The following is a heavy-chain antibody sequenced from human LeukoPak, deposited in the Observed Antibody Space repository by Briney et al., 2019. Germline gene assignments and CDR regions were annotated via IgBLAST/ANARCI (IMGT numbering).Heavy chain of an antibody. CDR2: ISSSSSYI. D-gene: IGHD2-2*01. CDR3: ERDYCSSTSCWNFDP. Sequence: GGSLRLSCAASGFTFSDYYMSWIRQAPGKGLEWVSYISSSSSYIYYADSVKGRFTISRDNAKNSLYLQMNSLRAEDTAVYYCERDYCSSTSCWNFDPWGQGTLVTVSS. CDR1: GFTFSDYY. J-gene: IGHJ5*02. V-gene: IGHV3-11*06.